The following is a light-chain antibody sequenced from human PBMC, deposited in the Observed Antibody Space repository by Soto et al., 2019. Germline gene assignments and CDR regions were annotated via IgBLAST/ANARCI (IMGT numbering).Light chain of an antibody. CDR3: LQKYFSPFT. Sequence: AIQMTQSPSSLSASVGDRVTITCRASQGIRNDLDWFQQKPGKAPKLLIYAASNLQSGGPARVSGSGSGTDFTRTISTLQTEDFATYYCLQKYFSPFTFGPGTKVDIK. V-gene: IGKV1-6*01. CDR2: AAS. CDR1: QGIRND. J-gene: IGKJ3*01.